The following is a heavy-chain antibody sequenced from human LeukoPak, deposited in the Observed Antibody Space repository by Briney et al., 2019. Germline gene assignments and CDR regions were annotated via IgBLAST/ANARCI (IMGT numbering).Heavy chain of an antibody. J-gene: IGHJ4*02. V-gene: IGHV3-21*01. Sequence: SGGSLRLSCAASGFTFSSYSMNWVRQAPGKGLEWVSSISSSSSYIYYADSVKGRFTISRDNAKDSLYLQMNSLRAEDTAVYYCARGISEYSSSEGDDYWGQGTLVTVSS. CDR2: ISSSSSYI. CDR1: GFTFSSYS. CDR3: ARGISEYSSSEGDDY. D-gene: IGHD6-6*01.